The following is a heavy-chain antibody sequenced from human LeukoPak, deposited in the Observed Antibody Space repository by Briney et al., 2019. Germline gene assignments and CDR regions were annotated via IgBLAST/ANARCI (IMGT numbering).Heavy chain of an antibody. CDR2: IYWSDDK. CDR1: GFSLTTSAVG. D-gene: IGHD6-13*01. CDR3: AHSPLIAAAGNWFDP. J-gene: IGHJ5*02. V-gene: IGHV2-5*01. Sequence: SGPTLVKPTQTLTLTCTFSGFSLTTSAVGAGWIRQPPGKALEWLALIYWSDDKRYSPSLKSRLTITKDTSKNQVVLTMTNMDPVDTATYYCAHSPLIAAAGNWFDPWGQGTLVTVSS.